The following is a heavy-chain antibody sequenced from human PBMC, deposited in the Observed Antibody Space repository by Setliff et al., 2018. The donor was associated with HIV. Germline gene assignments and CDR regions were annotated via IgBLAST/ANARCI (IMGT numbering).Heavy chain of an antibody. CDR1: GYVFSDYQ. CDR2: IIPNSGGT. V-gene: IGHV1-2*02. Sequence: ASVKVSCKASGYVFSDYQIHWVRQAPGQGLEYMGYIIPNSGGTMFARKFLDRVTMTRDTSISTVYLELSRLTSDDTAVYFCARDPELKQWLVRSPSFYFDYWGQGTLVTVSS. D-gene: IGHD6-19*01. J-gene: IGHJ4*02. CDR3: ARDPELKQWLVRSPSFYFDY.